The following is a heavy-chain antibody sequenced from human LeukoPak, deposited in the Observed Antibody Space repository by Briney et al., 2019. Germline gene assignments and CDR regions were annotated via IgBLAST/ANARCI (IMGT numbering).Heavy chain of an antibody. D-gene: IGHD3-3*01. CDR1: GFTFSSYW. J-gene: IGHJ6*03. V-gene: IGHV3-7*01. CDR3: ARDPTYYDFWSGYSYYYMDV. CDR2: IKQDGSEK. Sequence: GSLRLSCAASGFTFSSYWMSWVRQAPGKGLEWVANIKQDGSEKYYVDSVKGRFTISRDNAKNSLYLQMNNLRAEDTAVYYCARDPTYYDFWSGYSYYYMDVWGKGTTVTVSS.